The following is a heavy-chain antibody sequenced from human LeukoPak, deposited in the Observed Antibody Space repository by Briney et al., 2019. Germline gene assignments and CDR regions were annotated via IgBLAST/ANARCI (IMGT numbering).Heavy chain of an antibody. CDR3: ARVRVDIVATIDWYFDY. Sequence: SETLSLTCTVSGGSISSYYWSWIRQPPGKGLEWIGYIYYSGSTNYNPSLKSRVTISVDTSKNQFSLKLSSVTAADTAEYYCARVRVDIVATIDWYFDYWGQGTLVTVSS. CDR1: GGSISSYY. D-gene: IGHD5-12*01. J-gene: IGHJ4*02. V-gene: IGHV4-59*01. CDR2: IYYSGST.